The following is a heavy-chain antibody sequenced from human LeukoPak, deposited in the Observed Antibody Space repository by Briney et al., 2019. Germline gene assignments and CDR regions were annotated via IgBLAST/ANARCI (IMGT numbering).Heavy chain of an antibody. J-gene: IGHJ3*02. CDR1: GGTFSSYA. CDR2: IIPIFGTA. V-gene: IGHV1-69*01. Sequence: VASVKVSCKTSGGTFSSYAISWVRQAPGQGLEWMGEIIPIFGTANYAQKFQGRVTITADESTSTAYMELSSLRSEDTAVYYCARGGLIVADDAFDIWGQGTMVTVSS. CDR3: ARGGLIVADDAFDI. D-gene: IGHD5-12*01.